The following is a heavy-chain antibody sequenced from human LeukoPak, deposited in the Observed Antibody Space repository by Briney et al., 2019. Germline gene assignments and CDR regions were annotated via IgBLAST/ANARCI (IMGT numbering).Heavy chain of an antibody. CDR3: ARVGVRFWEAFDI. CDR2: TYYRSTWYN. V-gene: IGHV6-1*01. J-gene: IGHJ3*02. D-gene: IGHD3-3*01. Sequence: SQTLSLTCAISGDSVSSNSVTWNWIRQSPSRGLEWLGRTYYRSTWYNDYAVSVRGRITVNPDTSKNQFSLKLSSVTAADTPVYYCARVGVRFWEAFDIWGQGTLVTVSS. CDR1: GDSVSSNSVT.